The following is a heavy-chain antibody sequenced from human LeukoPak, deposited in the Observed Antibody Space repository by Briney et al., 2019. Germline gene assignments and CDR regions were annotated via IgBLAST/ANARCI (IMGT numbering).Heavy chain of an antibody. J-gene: IGHJ5*02. Sequence: SETLSLTCAVYGRSFSGYYWSWIRQPPGNGLEWIGEINHSGSTNYNPSLKSRVTISVDTSKNQFSLKLSSVTAADTAVYYCARDLLWFGELPYRWFDPWGQGTLVTVSS. CDR2: INHSGST. CDR1: GRSFSGYY. D-gene: IGHD3-10*01. CDR3: ARDLLWFGELPYRWFDP. V-gene: IGHV4-34*01.